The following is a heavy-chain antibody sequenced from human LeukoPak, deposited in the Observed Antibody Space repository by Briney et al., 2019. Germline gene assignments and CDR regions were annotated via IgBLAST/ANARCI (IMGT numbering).Heavy chain of an antibody. J-gene: IGHJ6*03. CDR3: ARTYGDYGTTYYYYYMDV. D-gene: IGHD4-17*01. CDR1: GYSVGSGYY. CDR2: IYRTGST. V-gene: IGHV4-38-2*01. Sequence: SETLSLTCAVSGYSVGSGYYWAWIRQPPGKGLEWIGSIYRTGSTYYNPSLRSRVTLSLDTSYNQLSLRLRSVTAAYTATYFCARTYGDYGTTYYYYYMDVWGQGTTVTVSS.